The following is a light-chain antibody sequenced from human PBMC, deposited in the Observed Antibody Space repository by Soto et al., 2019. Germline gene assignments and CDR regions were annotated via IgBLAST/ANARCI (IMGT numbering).Light chain of an antibody. J-gene: IGKJ4*01. V-gene: IGKV3-11*01. CDR1: QSVSSY. CDR2: DAS. Sequence: EIVLTQSPATLSLSPGESATLSCRASQSVSSYLAWYQQKPGQAPRLLIYDASNRATGIPARFSGSGSGTDFTLPISSLEPEEFAAYYCQQRSNWRPLTFGGGTKVEIK. CDR3: QQRSNWRPLT.